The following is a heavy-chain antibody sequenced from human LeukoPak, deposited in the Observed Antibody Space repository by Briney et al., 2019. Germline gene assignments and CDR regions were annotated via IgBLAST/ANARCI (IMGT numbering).Heavy chain of an antibody. D-gene: IGHD6-13*01. V-gene: IGHV3-30*18. Sequence: GGSLRLSCAASGFTFSNYGMHWVRQAPGKGLEWVAVISYDGSNKYYADSVKGRFTISRDNSKNTLYLRMNSLRAEDTAVYYCAKDSRSSWSYYYYYYGMDVWGQGTTVTVSS. J-gene: IGHJ6*02. CDR3: AKDSRSSWSYYYYYYGMDV. CDR1: GFTFSNYG. CDR2: ISYDGSNK.